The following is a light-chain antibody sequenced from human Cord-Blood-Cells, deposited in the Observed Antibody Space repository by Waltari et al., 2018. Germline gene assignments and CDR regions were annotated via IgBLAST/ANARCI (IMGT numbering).Light chain of an antibody. V-gene: IGKV1-6*01. J-gene: IGKJ1*01. CDR3: LQDYNYPLT. CDR2: AAS. CDR1: QGIRND. Sequence: AIQMTHSPSSLSASVGERVPITCRASQGIRNDLGWYQQKPGKAPKLLIYAASSLQIGVPSRFSGSGSGTDFTLTISSLQPEDFATYYCLQDYNYPLTFGQGTKVEIK.